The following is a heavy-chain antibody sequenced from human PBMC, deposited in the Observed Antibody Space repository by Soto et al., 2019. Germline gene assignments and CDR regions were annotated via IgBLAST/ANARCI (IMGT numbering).Heavy chain of an antibody. V-gene: IGHV3-23*01. CDR2: ISAGSEGA. J-gene: IGHJ4*02. Sequence: EVQLLESGGGLVQPGGALRLSCAVSGFTFSSHAMSWVRQAPGKGLEWISSISAGSEGAYYADSVRGRFTISRDNSNNTLFLQMNSLRAEDTAVYYCARDLWWYLHWGQGTLVTVSS. CDR3: ARDLWWYLH. CDR1: GFTFSSHA. D-gene: IGHD2-15*01.